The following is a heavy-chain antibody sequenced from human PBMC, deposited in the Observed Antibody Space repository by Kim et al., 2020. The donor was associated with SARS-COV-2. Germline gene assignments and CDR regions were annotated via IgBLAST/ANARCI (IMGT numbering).Heavy chain of an antibody. CDR1: GFTFSSYA. J-gene: IGHJ4*02. Sequence: GGSLRLSCAASGFTFSSYAMHWVRQAPGKGLEWVAVIWYDGSNKYYADSVKGRFTISRDNSKNTLYLQMNSLRAEDTAVYYCAKDAGVQQWLEAYFDYWGQGTLVTVSS. CDR2: IWYDGSNK. CDR3: AKDAGVQQWLEAYFDY. D-gene: IGHD6-19*01. V-gene: IGHV3-33*06.